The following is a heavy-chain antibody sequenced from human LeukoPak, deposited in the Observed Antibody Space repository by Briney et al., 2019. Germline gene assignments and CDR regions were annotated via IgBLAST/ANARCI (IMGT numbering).Heavy chain of an antibody. CDR2: IYPGDSDT. J-gene: IGHJ4*02. V-gene: IGHV5-51*01. D-gene: IGHD2-2*01. CDR3: ARTTIGYCSSTSCYVFDY. CDR1: GYSFTSYW. Sequence: GESLKISCKGSGYSFTSYWIGWVRQMPGKGLVWMGIIYPGDSDTRYSPSLRGQVIISADKSISTAYLQWSSLKASDTAMYYCARTTIGYCSSTSCYVFDYWGQGTLVTVSS.